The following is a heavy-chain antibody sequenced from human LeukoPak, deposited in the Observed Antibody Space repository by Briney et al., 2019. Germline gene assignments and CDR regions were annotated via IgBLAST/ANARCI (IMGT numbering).Heavy chain of an antibody. CDR3: ARDYKYAFDN. CDR1: GFRFSDYS. J-gene: IGHJ4*02. V-gene: IGHV3-48*01. CDR2: IGIDSGNT. D-gene: IGHD5-24*01. Sequence: GGSLRLSCAASGFRFSDYSMNWVRRAPGKGLEWISYIGIDSGNTNYADSVKGRFTISGDKAKNSLYLQMNSLRVEDTAVYYCARDYKYAFDNWGQGTLVTVSS.